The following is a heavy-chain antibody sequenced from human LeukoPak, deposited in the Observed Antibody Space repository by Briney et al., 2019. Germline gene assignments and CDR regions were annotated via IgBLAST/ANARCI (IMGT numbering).Heavy chain of an antibody. D-gene: IGHD2-2*01. Sequence: SETLSLTCTVSGGSISSGSYYWSWIRQPAGKGLEWIGRIYTSGSTKYNPSLKSRVTISVDTSKNQFSLKLSSVTAADTAVYYCAREEYCSSTSCLTPIDYWGQGTLVTVSS. CDR2: IYTSGST. CDR3: AREEYCSSTSCLTPIDY. J-gene: IGHJ4*02. V-gene: IGHV4-61*02. CDR1: GGSISSGSYY.